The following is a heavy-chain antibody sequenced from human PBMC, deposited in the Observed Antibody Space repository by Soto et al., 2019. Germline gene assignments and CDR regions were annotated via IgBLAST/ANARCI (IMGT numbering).Heavy chain of an antibody. J-gene: IGHJ6*02. Sequence: QVQLVQSGAEVKKPGSSVKVSCKASGGTFSRYSITWVRQAPGHGLEWIGRIIPIFGIASYAQKFQGRVTITADEATRKAYVGLRGRRSETRAVYYWGRGGRERKPGLLPAPIDGMDVWGQGPTVPVSS. CDR2: IIPIFGIA. D-gene: IGHD1-26*01. CDR1: GGTFSRYS. CDR3: GRGGRERKPGLLPAPIDGMDV. V-gene: IGHV1-69*02.